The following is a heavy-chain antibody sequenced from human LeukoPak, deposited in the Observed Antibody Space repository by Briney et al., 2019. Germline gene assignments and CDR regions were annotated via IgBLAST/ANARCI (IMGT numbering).Heavy chain of an antibody. Sequence: PGGSLRLSCAASGFTFSSYGMSWVRQAPGKGLEWVSAISGSGGSTYYADSVKGRFTISRDNSKNTLYLQMNSLRAEDTAVYYCAKENVVVVAATRSSLRPYYYYYYMDVWGKGTTVTISS. CDR3: AKENVVVVAATRSSLRPYYYYYYMDV. J-gene: IGHJ6*03. D-gene: IGHD2-15*01. V-gene: IGHV3-23*01. CDR1: GFTFSSYG. CDR2: ISGSGGST.